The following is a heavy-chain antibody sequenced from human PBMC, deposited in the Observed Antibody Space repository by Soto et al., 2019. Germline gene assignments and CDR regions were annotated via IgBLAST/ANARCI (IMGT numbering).Heavy chain of an antibody. Sequence: ASVKVSCKASGYTFTGYYMHWVRQAPGQELEWMGWINPNSGGTNYAQKFQGWVTMTRDTSISTAYMELSRLRSDDTAVYYCGRGLRFLEWPEYYYYGMDVWGQGTTVTVSS. V-gene: IGHV1-2*04. D-gene: IGHD3-3*01. J-gene: IGHJ6*02. CDR2: INPNSGGT. CDR1: GYTFTGYY. CDR3: GRGLRFLEWPEYYYYGMDV.